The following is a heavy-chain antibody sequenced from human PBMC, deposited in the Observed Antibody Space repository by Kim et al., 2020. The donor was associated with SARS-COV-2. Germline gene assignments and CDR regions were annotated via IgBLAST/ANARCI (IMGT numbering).Heavy chain of an antibody. CDR1: GGSVSSGSYY. Sequence: SETLSLTCTVSGGSVSSGSYYWSWIRQPPGKGLEWIGYSYYSGSTTYNPSLKSRVTIPVDTSKNRFSLKLSSVTAADTAVYYCASRAGYYVSSGYYYGGFDTWGQGTLVTVSS. J-gene: IGHJ4*02. CDR2: SYYSGST. CDR3: ASRAGYYVSSGYYYGGFDT. V-gene: IGHV4-61*01. D-gene: IGHD3-22*01.